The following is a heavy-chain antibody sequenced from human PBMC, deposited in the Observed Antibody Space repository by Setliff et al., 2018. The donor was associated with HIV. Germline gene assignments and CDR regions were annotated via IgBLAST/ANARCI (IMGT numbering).Heavy chain of an antibody. D-gene: IGHD2-8*01. CDR1: GYSFTTSR. V-gene: IGHV5-10-1*01. CDR3: ARHGGHPGAQWAFGI. CDR2: IDPSDAYT. J-gene: IGHJ3*02. Sequence: PGESPKTPRHGPGYSFTTSRISLVRQMPGKGLEWIGRIDPSDAYTNYSPSFQGHFTISVDRSITTAYVQWRSLKASDTAMYYCARHGGHPGAQWAFGIWGQGTMVTVSS.